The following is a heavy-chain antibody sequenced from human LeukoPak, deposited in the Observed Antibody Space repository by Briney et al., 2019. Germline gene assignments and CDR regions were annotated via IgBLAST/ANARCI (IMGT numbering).Heavy chain of an antibody. CDR3: ARRSPTTEMDDDAFDI. J-gene: IGHJ3*02. CDR2: IYYSGST. Sequence: SETLSLTCTVSGDSISSRDSSWSWIRQPPGKGLEWIGYIYYSGSTNYNPSLKSRVTISVDTSKNQFSLKLSSVTAADTAVYYCARRSPTTEMDDDAFDIWGQGTMVTVSS. V-gene: IGHV4-61*08. D-gene: IGHD5-24*01. CDR1: GDSISSRDSS.